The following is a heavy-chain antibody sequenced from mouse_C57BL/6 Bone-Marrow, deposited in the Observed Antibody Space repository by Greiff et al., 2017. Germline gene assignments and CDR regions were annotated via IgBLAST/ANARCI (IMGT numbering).Heavy chain of an antibody. CDR2: IDPSDSYT. Sequence: VQLQQPGAELVRPGTSVKLSCKASGYTFTSYWMHWVKQRPGQGLEWIGVIDPSDSYTNYNQKFKGKATLTVDTSSSTAYMQLSSLTSEDSAVYYCARGDIITPWFAYWGQGTLVTVSA. V-gene: IGHV1-59*01. CDR3: ARGDIITPWFAY. CDR1: GYTFTSYW. D-gene: IGHD1-1*01. J-gene: IGHJ3*01.